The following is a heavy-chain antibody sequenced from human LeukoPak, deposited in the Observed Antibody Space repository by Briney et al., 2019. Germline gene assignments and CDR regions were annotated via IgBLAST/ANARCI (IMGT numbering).Heavy chain of an antibody. CDR1: GFTVSSNY. CDR2: IYSGGST. J-gene: IGHJ3*01. D-gene: IGHD3-10*01. Sequence: GGSLRLSCAASGFTVSSNYMSWVRQAPGKGLEWVSVIYSGGSTYYADSVKGRFTVSRDNSRNAVYLQMNSLRVEDTAVYYCVKDQYSGSGSYPDAFDFWGQGTVVTVSS. V-gene: IGHV3-53*01. CDR3: VKDQYSGSGSYPDAFDF.